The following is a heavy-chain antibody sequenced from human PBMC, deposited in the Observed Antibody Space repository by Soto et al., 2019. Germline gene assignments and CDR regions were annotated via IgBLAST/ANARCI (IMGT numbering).Heavy chain of an antibody. Sequence: PGGSLRLSCAASGLTFSSYAMHWVRQAPGKGLEYVSAISCNGGSTYYADSVKGRFTISRDNSKNTLYLQMSSLRAEDTAVYYCGIQLWLGTGMDIWGQGTTVTVSS. V-gene: IGHV3-64D*08. CDR1: GLTFSSYA. D-gene: IGHD5-18*01. CDR2: ISCNGGST. J-gene: IGHJ6*02. CDR3: GIQLWLGTGMDI.